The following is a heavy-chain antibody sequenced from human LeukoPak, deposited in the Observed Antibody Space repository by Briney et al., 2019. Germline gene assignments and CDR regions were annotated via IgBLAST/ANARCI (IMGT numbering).Heavy chain of an antibody. CDR3: ARATWIQLWLRGGGAFDI. CDR2: IYSGGST. V-gene: IGHV3-53*01. Sequence: GGSLRLSCAASGFTVSSNYMSWVRQAPGKGLEWVSVIYSGGSTYYADSVKGRFTISRDNSKNTLYLQMNSLRAEDTAVYYCARATWIQLWLRGGGAFDIWGQGTMVTVSS. CDR1: GFTVSSNY. D-gene: IGHD5-18*01. J-gene: IGHJ3*02.